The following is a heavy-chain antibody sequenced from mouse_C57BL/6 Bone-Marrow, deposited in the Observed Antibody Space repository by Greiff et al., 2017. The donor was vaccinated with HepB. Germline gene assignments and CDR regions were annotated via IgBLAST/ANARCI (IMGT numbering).Heavy chain of an antibody. CDR3: VRGWGYSNYIYYAMDY. Sequence: EAGGGLVQPKGSLKLSCAASGFTFNTYAMHWVRQAPGKGLEWVARIRSKSSNYATYYADSVKDRFTISRDDSQSMLYLQMNNLKTEDTAMYYCVRGWGYSNYIYYAMDYWGQGTSVTVSS. CDR2: IRSKSSNYAT. V-gene: IGHV10-3*01. CDR1: GFTFNTYA. D-gene: IGHD2-5*01. J-gene: IGHJ4*01.